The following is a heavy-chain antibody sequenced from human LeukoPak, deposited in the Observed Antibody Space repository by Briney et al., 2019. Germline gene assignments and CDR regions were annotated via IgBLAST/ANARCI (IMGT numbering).Heavy chain of an antibody. Sequence: PGGSLRLSCAASGFSVRGYAMSWVRQAPGKGLEWVASVNNGGNDYYADSAKGRFTISRDNAKNSLYLQMNSLRAEDTAVYYCARDRALPDDFWSGYYKDYGMDVWGQGTTVTVSS. CDR3: ARDRALPDDFWSGYYKDYGMDV. CDR1: GFSVRGYA. V-gene: IGHV3-7*01. J-gene: IGHJ6*02. D-gene: IGHD3-3*01. CDR2: VNNGGND.